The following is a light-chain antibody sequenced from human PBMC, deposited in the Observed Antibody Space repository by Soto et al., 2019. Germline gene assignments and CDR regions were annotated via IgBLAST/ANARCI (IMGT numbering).Light chain of an antibody. Sequence: NRMTKSPSSLSASTGDRVTITCRASQGISSYLAWYQQKPGKAPNLLIYAASTLQSGVPSRFSGSGSGTDFTLTITCLQSEDFATYYCQQYYSYPRTFGQGTKVDI. CDR1: QGISSY. V-gene: IGKV1-8*01. J-gene: IGKJ1*01. CDR3: QQYYSYPRT. CDR2: AAS.